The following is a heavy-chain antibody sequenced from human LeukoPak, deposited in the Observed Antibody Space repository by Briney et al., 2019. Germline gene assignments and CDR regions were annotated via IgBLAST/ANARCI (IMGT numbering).Heavy chain of an antibody. J-gene: IGHJ4*02. V-gene: IGHV3-30-3*01. D-gene: IGHD6-19*01. CDR1: GFTFSSYA. CDR2: ISYDGSNK. Sequence: GGSLRLSCAASGFTFSSYAIHWVRQAPGKGLEWVAVISYDGSNKYYADSVKGRFTISRDNSKNTLYLQMNSLRAEDTAVYYCASGSSGYSSGRIGGYFDYWGQGTLVTVSS. CDR3: ASGSSGYSSGRIGGYFDY.